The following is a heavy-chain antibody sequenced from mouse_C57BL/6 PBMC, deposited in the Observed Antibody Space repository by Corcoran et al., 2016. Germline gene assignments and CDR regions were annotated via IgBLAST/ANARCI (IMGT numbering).Heavy chain of an antibody. J-gene: IGHJ2*01. D-gene: IGHD1-1*01. CDR1: GYTFTDYY. CDR2: INPNNGGT. V-gene: IGHV1-26*01. Sequence: EVQLQQSGPELVKPGASVKISCKASGYTFTDYYMNWVKQSHGKSLEWIGDINPNNGGTSYNQKFKGKATLTVDKSSSTAYMELRSLTSEDSAVYYCARRDTTVVASFDYWGQGTTLTVSS. CDR3: ARRDTTVVASFDY.